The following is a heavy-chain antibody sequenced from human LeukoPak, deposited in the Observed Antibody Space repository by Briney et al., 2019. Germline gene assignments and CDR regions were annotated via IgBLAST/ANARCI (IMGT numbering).Heavy chain of an antibody. Sequence: GGSLRLSGVVSGFTVSNSYMTWFRQAPGKGLKWVSLIFSGGGTYYADSVKGRFTISRDSSKNTLYLQMNSLRAEDTALYYCARDPGAAAGNLWSWGQGTLVTVSS. CDR3: ARDPGAAAGNLWS. J-gene: IGHJ5*02. D-gene: IGHD6-25*01. V-gene: IGHV3-66*01. CDR2: IFSGGGT. CDR1: GFTVSNSY.